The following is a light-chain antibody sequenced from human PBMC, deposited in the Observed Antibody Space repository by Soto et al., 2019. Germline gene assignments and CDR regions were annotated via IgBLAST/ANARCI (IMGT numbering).Light chain of an antibody. CDR2: SNS. J-gene: IGLJ2*01. Sequence: QSALTQPPSASGTPGQRVTISWSGSSSNIGANTVNWYQHLPGTAPKLLIYSNSQRPSGVPDRFSGSKSGTSVSLAISGLQSEDEADYYCAAWDDSLNGVIFGGGTKLTVL. V-gene: IGLV1-44*01. CDR1: SSNIGANT. CDR3: AAWDDSLNGVI.